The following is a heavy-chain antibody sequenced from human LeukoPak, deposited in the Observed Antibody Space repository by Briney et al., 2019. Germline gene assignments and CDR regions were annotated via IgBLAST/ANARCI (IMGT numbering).Heavy chain of an antibody. Sequence: SETLSLTCAVYGGSFSGYYWSWIRQPPGKGLEWIGEINHSGSTNYNPSLKSRVTISVDTSKNQFSLKLSSVTAADTAVYYCARGRAGFFTRYFDYWGQGTLVTVSP. D-gene: IGHD3-3*01. CDR1: GGSFSGYY. J-gene: IGHJ4*02. V-gene: IGHV4-34*01. CDR2: INHSGST. CDR3: ARGRAGFFTRYFDY.